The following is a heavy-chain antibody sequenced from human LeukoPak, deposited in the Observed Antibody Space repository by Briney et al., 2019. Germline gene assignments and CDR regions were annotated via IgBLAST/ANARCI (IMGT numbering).Heavy chain of an antibody. CDR2: INHSGST. CDR3: ARADYDFWSGYYTDYYYYGMDV. D-gene: IGHD3-3*01. CDR1: GFTFSSYA. V-gene: IGHV4-34*01. Sequence: GSLRLSCAASGFTFSSYAMSWVRQAPGKGLEWIGEINHSGSTNYNPSLKSRVTISVGTSKNQFSLKLSSVTAADTAVYYCARADYDFWSGYYTDYYYYGMDVWGQGTTVTVSS. J-gene: IGHJ6*02.